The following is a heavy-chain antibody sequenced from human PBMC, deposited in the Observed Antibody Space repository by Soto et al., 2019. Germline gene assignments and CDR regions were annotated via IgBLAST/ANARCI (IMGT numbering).Heavy chain of an antibody. CDR2: ISYDGSNK. Sequence: PGGSLRLSCTASGFTFGDYAMSWVRQAPGKGLEWVAVISYDGSNKYYADSVKGRFTISRDNSKNTLYLQMDSLRAEDTAVYYCTRAGNYRFDYWGQGTLVTVSS. J-gene: IGHJ4*02. D-gene: IGHD1-7*01. CDR3: TRAGNYRFDY. CDR1: GFTFGDYA. V-gene: IGHV3-30-3*01.